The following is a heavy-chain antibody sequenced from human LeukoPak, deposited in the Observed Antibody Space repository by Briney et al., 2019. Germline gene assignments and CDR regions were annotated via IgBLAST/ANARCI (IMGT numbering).Heavy chain of an antibody. J-gene: IGHJ5*02. CDR3: ARDTDTSGHSSRLER. V-gene: IGHV3-33*01. D-gene: IGHD6-19*01. Sequence: GGSLRLSCAASGFTFRYYGMHWVRQAPGKGLEWVAAIQSDGSREYYADSVKGRFAISRDDSRSSHYLQMNSLRDEDTAVYYCARDTDTSGHSSRLERWGQGTLVSVSS. CDR1: GFTFRYYG. CDR2: IQSDGSRE.